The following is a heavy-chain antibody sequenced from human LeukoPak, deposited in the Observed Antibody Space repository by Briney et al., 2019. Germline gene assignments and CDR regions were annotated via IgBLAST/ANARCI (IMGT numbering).Heavy chain of an antibody. V-gene: IGHV1-2*02. CDR1: EYTFTGYY. Sequence: RASVKVSCKASEYTFTGYYIHWVRQAPGQGLERMGWIDPNTGDSNYVQKFQGRVTMTRDTSISTAYMELSRLRSDDTAFYYCARIRYCGGISCYYIDYWGQGTLVTVSS. CDR3: ARIRYCGGISCYYIDY. CDR2: IDPNTGDS. D-gene: IGHD2-2*01. J-gene: IGHJ4*02.